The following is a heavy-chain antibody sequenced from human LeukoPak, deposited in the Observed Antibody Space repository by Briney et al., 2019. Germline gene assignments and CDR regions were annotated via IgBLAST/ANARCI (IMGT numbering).Heavy chain of an antibody. CDR2: ISTSGDRT. V-gene: IGHV3-23*01. D-gene: IGHD1-26*01. J-gene: IGHJ4*02. CDR3: ARSAVGTSCCTAVDY. CDR1: GFTFSTYA. Sequence: QSGGSLRLSCAASGFTFSTYAMTWVRQAPGKGLEWVSGISTSGDRTYYADSAKGRFTIFRDNSKNTLYLQTNSLRAEDTAEYYCARSAVGTSCCTAVDYWGQGTLVTVSS.